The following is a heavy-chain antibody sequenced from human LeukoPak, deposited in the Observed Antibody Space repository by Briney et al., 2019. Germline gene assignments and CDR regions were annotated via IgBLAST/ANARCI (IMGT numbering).Heavy chain of an antibody. D-gene: IGHD2-2*01. CDR2: ISGSNGNT. CDR3: TRDRRSASPNWFDP. V-gene: IGHV1-18*01. Sequence: WASVKVSCTASGYTFTKYGISWVRQAPGQGLEWMGWISGSNGNTNYAQKVQGRVTMTTDTSTSTAFMELRSLRSDDTAVYFCTRDRRSASPNWFDPWGQGTLVTVSS. CDR1: GYTFTKYG. J-gene: IGHJ5*02.